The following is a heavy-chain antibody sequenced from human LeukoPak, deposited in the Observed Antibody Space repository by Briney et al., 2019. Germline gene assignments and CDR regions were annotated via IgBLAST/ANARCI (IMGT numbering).Heavy chain of an antibody. Sequence: GTSVKVSCKASGFTFTSSAVQWVRQARGQRLEWIGWIVVGSGNTNYAQKFQERVTITRDMSTSTAYMELSSLSSEDTAVYYCAADLRFGGWGFDPWGQGTLVTVTS. V-gene: IGHV1-58*01. CDR1: GFTFTSSA. CDR2: IVVGSGNT. CDR3: AADLRFGGWGFDP. J-gene: IGHJ5*02. D-gene: IGHD3-10*01.